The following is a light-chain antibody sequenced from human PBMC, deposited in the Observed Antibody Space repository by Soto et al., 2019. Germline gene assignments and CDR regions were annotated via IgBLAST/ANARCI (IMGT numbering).Light chain of an antibody. CDR3: QQKYRLPRT. CDR1: QSIGRY. V-gene: IGKV1-39*01. Sequence: DIQMTQSPSSLSASVGDRVTITCRASQSIGRYLNWYQQKPGKAPKILIYGASTLQSGVPSRFSGSGSGTDFTLTISSLQPEDFATYFCQQKYRLPRTFGQGTKV. CDR2: GAS. J-gene: IGKJ1*01.